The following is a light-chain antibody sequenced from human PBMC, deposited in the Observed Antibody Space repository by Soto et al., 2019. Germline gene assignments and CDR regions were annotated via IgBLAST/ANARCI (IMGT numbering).Light chain of an antibody. CDR3: QQYGSSPWT. J-gene: IGKJ1*01. Sequence: IQMAQSPSSLSASVGDRVTVTGGASHVIGNPYIGWYQQRVGRPPKRLIYSTSALQSGVPWRFSGSGSGTDFTLTISRLEPEDFAVYYCQQYGSSPWTFGQGTKVDIK. CDR1: HVIGNP. V-gene: IGKV1-17*01. CDR2: STS.